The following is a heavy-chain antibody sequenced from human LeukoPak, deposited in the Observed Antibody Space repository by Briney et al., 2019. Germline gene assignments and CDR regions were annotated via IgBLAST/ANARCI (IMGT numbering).Heavy chain of an antibody. CDR3: ASEGIAASFDY. CDR2: ISSSSSYI. V-gene: IGHV3-21*01. CDR1: GFTFSSYS. J-gene: IGHJ4*02. Sequence: PGGSLRLSCAASGFTFSSYSMNWVRQAPGKGLEWVSSISSSSSYIYYADSVKGRFTISRDNAKNSLYPQMNSLRAEDTAVYYRASEGIAASFDYWGQGTLVTVSS. D-gene: IGHD6-13*01.